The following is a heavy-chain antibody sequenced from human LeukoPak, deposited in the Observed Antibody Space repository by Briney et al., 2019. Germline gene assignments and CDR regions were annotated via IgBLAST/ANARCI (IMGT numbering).Heavy chain of an antibody. Sequence: SETLSLTCTVSGYSISSGYYWGWIRQSPGKGLEWIGSIYYSGSTYYNPSLKSRVTISVDTSKNQFSLKLSSVTAADTAVYYCARPMVRGVIGFDPWGQGTLVTVSS. J-gene: IGHJ5*02. CDR2: IYYSGST. D-gene: IGHD3-10*01. V-gene: IGHV4-38-2*02. CDR3: ARPMVRGVIGFDP. CDR1: GYSISSGYY.